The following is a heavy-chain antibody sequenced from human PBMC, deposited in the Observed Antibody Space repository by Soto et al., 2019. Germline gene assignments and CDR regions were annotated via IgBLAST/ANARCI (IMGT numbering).Heavy chain of an antibody. D-gene: IGHD3-3*01. CDR3: AHRVLRTVFGLVTTTAIYFDF. CDR2: IYWDDDK. CDR1: GFSLTTSGVG. Sequence: QITLNESGPTVVRPTETLTLTCRFSGFSLTTSGVGVGWIRQSPGKPPEWLALIYWDDDKRYSASLKSRLTITTDTSKNQVVLTVSDLDPTDTATYYCAHRVLRTVFGLVTTTAIYFDFWGQGTPVAVSS. V-gene: IGHV2-5*02. J-gene: IGHJ4*02.